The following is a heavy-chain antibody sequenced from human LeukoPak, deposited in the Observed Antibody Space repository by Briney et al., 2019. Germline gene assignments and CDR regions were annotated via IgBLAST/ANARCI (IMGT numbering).Heavy chain of an antibody. D-gene: IGHD6-13*01. CDR3: ARSAGTAD. CDR2: IYSGGST. J-gene: IGHJ4*02. CDR1: GFTFSSYG. Sequence: PGGSLRLSCAASGFTFSSYGMHWVRQAPGKGLEWVSVIYSGGSTYYADSVKGRFTISRDNSKNTLYLQMNSLRAEDTAVYYCARSAGTADWGQGTLVTVSS. V-gene: IGHV3-NL1*01.